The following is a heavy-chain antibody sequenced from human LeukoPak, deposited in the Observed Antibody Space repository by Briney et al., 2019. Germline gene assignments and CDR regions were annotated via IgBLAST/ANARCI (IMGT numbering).Heavy chain of an antibody. D-gene: IGHD2-2*01. CDR2: IYPGDSDT. CDR3: ARRDCSSTSCYVDWFDP. V-gene: IGHV5-51*01. Sequence: MPGESLKMSCKGSGYSFTSYWIGWVRQMPGKGLEWMGIIYPGDSDTRYSPSFQGQVTISADKSISTAYLQWSSLKASDTAMYYCARRDCSSTSCYVDWFDPWGQGTLVTVSS. CDR1: GYSFTSYW. J-gene: IGHJ5*02.